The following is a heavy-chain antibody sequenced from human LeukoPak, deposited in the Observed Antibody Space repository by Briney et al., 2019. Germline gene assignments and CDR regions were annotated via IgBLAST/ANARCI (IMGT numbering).Heavy chain of an antibody. CDR3: VRVIWVGNWYIDL. D-gene: IGHD3-16*01. CDR2: INQDGSQK. V-gene: IGHV3-7*01. CDR1: GFSFSSYW. Sequence: PGGSLRLSCGASGFSFSSYWISWVRQTPGKGLEWVANINQDGSQKYYVDSVKSRFTISRDNAENSLYLQMNSLRAEDTAVYYCVRVIWVGNWYIDLWGRGTLVSVTS. J-gene: IGHJ2*01.